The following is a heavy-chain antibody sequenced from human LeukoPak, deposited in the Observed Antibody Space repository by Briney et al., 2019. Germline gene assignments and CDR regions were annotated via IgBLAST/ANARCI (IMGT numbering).Heavy chain of an antibody. D-gene: IGHD3-22*01. CDR2: ISSSGNTI. CDR1: GFTLNSYE. V-gene: IGHV3-48*03. J-gene: IGHJ6*02. Sequence: GGSLRLSCAASGFTLNSYEMNWVRQAPGKGLEWVSYISSSGNTIYYADSMKGRFTISRDNAKKSLYLQMNSLRAEDTAVYYCARDHNYYDSSGASYYYYGMDVWGQGTTVTVSS. CDR3: ARDHNYYDSSGASYYYYGMDV.